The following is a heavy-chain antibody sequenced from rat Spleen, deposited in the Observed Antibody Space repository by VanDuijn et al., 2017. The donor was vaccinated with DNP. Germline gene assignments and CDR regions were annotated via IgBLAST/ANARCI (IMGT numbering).Heavy chain of an antibody. CDR1: GLTFSHYG. V-gene: IGHV5-7*01. CDR2: ISSGGDSA. CDR3: ALTTEGTRYFDF. J-gene: IGHJ1*01. D-gene: IGHD1-11*01. Sequence: EVQVVQSGGGLVQPGRSLNLSCAVSGLTFSHYGMAWVRQAPKEGLEWVATISSGGDSAYYRDSVKGRFTISRDNTRRTLYLQMDSLRSEDTATYYCALTTEGTRYFDFWGPGTMVTVSS.